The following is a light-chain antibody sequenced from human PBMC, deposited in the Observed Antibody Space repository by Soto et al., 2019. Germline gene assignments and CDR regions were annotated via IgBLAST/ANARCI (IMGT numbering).Light chain of an antibody. V-gene: IGLV1-40*01. Sequence: QSVLTQPPSVSGAPGQRVTISCTGSGSNIGAGSDVHWYQQLPGTAPKLLVYGNNNRPSGVPDRFSGSKSATSASLAITGLQAEDEADYYCQSYDISLSGGVFGPGAKVTVL. J-gene: IGLJ1*01. CDR3: QSYDISLSGGV. CDR2: GNN. CDR1: GSNIGAGSD.